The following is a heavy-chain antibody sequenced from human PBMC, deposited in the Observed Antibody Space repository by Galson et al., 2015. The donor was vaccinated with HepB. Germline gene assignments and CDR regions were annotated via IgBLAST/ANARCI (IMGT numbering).Heavy chain of an antibody. D-gene: IGHD1-26*01. Sequence: SLRLSCAASGFTFHDYTTNWVRQAPGKGLEWVSSISGGGGNIDYTDSVKGRFTISRDNAKNSLFLQMDNLIDEDTAVYFCAKDRMSGTNPPFGSWVLGSPATATS. CDR2: ISGGGGNI. CDR1: GFTFHDYT. V-gene: IGHV3-48*02. CDR3: AKDRMSGTNPPFGS. J-gene: IGHJ5*01.